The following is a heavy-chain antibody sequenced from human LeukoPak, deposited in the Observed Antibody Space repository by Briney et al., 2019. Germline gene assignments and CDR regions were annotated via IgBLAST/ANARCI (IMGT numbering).Heavy chain of an antibody. CDR3: ARTIIDDAFVI. CDR1: GGSISSYY. J-gene: IGHJ3*02. V-gene: IGHV4-59*08. Sequence: SETLSLTCTISGGSISSYYWSWIRQPPAKGLEWIGYIYDSGSTNYNPSLKSRVTISVDTSKKRFSLKLSSVTAADTAVYYCARTIIDDAFVIWGQGTVVTVSS. CDR2: IYDSGST. D-gene: IGHD5-24*01.